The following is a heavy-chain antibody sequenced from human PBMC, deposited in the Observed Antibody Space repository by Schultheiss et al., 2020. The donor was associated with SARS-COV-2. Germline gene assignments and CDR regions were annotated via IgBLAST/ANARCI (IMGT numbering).Heavy chain of an antibody. CDR1: GGSINSSSYY. J-gene: IGHJ5*02. V-gene: IGHV4-39*07. D-gene: IGHD2-2*02. CDR3: ARELAYLNWFDP. CDR2: IYYSGST. Sequence: SQTLSLTCTVSGGSINSSSYYWGWIRQPPGKGLEWIGTIYYSGSTYYNPSLKSRVTISLDTSKNQFSLKLSSVTAADTAVYYCARELAYLNWFDPWGQGTLVTVSS.